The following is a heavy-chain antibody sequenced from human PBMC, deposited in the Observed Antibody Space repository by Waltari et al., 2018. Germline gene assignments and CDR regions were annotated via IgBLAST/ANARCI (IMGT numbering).Heavy chain of an antibody. CDR1: SYE. D-gene: IGHD6-19*01. CDR2: ISSSGSTI. Sequence: SYEMNWVRQAPGKGLEWVSYISSSGSTIYYADSVKGRFTISRDNAKNSLYLQMNSLRAEDTAVYYCARDPGWYYFDYWGQGTLVTVSS. CDR3: ARDPGWYYFDY. J-gene: IGHJ4*02. V-gene: IGHV3-48*03.